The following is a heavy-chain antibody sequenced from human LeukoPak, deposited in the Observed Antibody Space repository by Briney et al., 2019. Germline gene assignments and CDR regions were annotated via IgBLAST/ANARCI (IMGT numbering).Heavy chain of an antibody. CDR3: ARAADYDILTGPSPQDY. D-gene: IGHD3-9*01. V-gene: IGHV3-21*01. Sequence: GGSLRLSCAASGFTFSSYSMNWVRQAPGKGLEWVSSISSSSSYIYYADSVKGRFTISRDNAKNSLYLQMNSLRAEDTAVYYCARAADYDILTGPSPQDYWGQGTLVTVSS. CDR2: ISSSSSYI. J-gene: IGHJ4*02. CDR1: GFTFSSYS.